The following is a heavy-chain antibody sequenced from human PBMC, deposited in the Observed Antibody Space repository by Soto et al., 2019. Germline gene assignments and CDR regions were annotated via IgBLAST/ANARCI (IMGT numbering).Heavy chain of an antibody. Sequence: EVQLVESGGGLVQPGGSLRLSCAASGFTFSSYSMNWVRQAPGKGLEWVSYISSSSSTIYYADSVKGRFTISRDNAKNSLYLQMNSLRDEDTAVYYCASDHEIVGAIDAFDIWGQGTMVTVSS. CDR2: ISSSSSTI. CDR3: ASDHEIVGAIDAFDI. CDR1: GFTFSSYS. V-gene: IGHV3-48*02. J-gene: IGHJ3*02. D-gene: IGHD1-26*01.